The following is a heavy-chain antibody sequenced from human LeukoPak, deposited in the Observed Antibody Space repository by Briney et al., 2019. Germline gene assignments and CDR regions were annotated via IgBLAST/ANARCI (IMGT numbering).Heavy chain of an antibody. Sequence: PSETLSLTCSVSGHSISSGFYWGWIRQPPGKGLEWIGSMFHSGSTYYKPSFKSRVTISAGTSKNQFSLKLSSVTAADTAVYYCARANYYDSSGYSRGAFDIWGQGTMVTVSS. CDR3: ARANYYDSSGYSRGAFDI. CDR1: GHSISSGFY. CDR2: MFHSGST. V-gene: IGHV4-38-2*02. J-gene: IGHJ3*02. D-gene: IGHD3-22*01.